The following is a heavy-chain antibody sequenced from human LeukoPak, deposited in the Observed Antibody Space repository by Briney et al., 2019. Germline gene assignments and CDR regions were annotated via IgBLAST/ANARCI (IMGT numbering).Heavy chain of an antibody. J-gene: IGHJ3*02. V-gene: IGHV3-33*03. CDR3: ASPYYYDSSGYYFDAFDI. Sequence: PGGSLRLSCAASGFTFSSYGMHWVRQAPGKGLEWVAVIWYDGSNKYYADSVKGRFTISRDNAKNSLYLQMNSLRAEDTAVYYCASPYYYDSSGYYFDAFDIWGQGTMVTVSS. CDR2: IWYDGSNK. D-gene: IGHD3-22*01. CDR1: GFTFSSYG.